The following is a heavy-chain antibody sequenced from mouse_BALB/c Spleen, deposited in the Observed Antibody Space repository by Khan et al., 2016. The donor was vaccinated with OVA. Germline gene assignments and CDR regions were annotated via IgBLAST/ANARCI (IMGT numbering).Heavy chain of an antibody. CDR1: GYIFTSYW. V-gene: IGHV1-76*01. CDR2: IYPGTDNT. J-gene: IGHJ2*01. Sequence: QMQLEESGAELVRPGASVKLSCKTSGYIFTSYWIHWVKQRSGQGLEWIARIYPGTDNTYYNEKLKDKATLTADKSSSTAYMQLSSLRSEDSAVDYGAREDAWDYFDYWGQGTTLTVSS. CDR3: AREDAWDYFDY.